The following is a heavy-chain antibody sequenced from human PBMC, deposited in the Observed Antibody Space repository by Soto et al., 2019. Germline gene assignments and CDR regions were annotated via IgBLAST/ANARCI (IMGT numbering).Heavy chain of an antibody. V-gene: IGHV4-30-2*01. J-gene: IGHJ4*02. CDR3: ARGGRAVVVVAAKTPYFDY. Sequence: QLQLQESGSGLVKPSQTLSLTCAVSGGSISSGGYSWSWIRQPPGKGLAGIGYIYHSGSTYYNPSLKSRVTISVDRSKNQFSLKMSSVTAADTDVYYCARGGRAVVVVAAKTPYFDYWGQGTLVTVSS. CDR1: GGSISSGGYS. CDR2: IYHSGST. D-gene: IGHD2-15*01.